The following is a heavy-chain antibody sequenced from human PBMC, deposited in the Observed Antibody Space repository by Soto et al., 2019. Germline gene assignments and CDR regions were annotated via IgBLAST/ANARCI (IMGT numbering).Heavy chain of an antibody. Sequence: EVQLLESGGGLVQPGGSLRLSCAASGFTFSSYAMSWVRQAPGKGLEWVSAISGSGGSTYYADSVKGRFTISRDNSKNKLYLPMNSLRAEDTAVYYCAKSRAWFGDFSYWGQGTLVTVSS. CDR3: AKSRAWFGDFSY. V-gene: IGHV3-23*01. D-gene: IGHD3-10*01. CDR1: GFTFSSYA. CDR2: ISGSGGST. J-gene: IGHJ4*02.